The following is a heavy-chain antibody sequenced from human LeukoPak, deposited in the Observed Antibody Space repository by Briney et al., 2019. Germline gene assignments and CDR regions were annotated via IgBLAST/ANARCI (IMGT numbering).Heavy chain of an antibody. D-gene: IGHD2-2*01. CDR3: ARVVPAAGADY. CDR1: GGSFSGYY. V-gene: IGHV4-34*01. CDR2: TNHSGST. Sequence: SETLSLTCAVYGGSFSGYYWSWIRQPPGKGLEWIGETNHSGSTNYNPSLKSRVTISVDTSKNQFSLKLSSVTAADTAVYYCARVVPAAGADYWGQGTLVTVSS. J-gene: IGHJ4*02.